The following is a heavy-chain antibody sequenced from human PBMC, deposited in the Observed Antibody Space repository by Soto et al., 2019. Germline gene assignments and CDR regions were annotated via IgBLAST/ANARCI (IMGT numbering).Heavy chain of an antibody. Sequence: QVQLVESXXXXXQPGRSLRLSCAXSGFTFSXYGMHWVRQAPGKGLEWVAVISYDGSNKYYADSVKGRFTISRDNSKNTLYLQMNSLRAEDTAVYYCASPQTTGTTPPDYWGQGTLVTVSS. V-gene: IGHV3-30*03. D-gene: IGHD1-7*01. CDR3: ASPQTTGTTPPDY. CDR2: ISYDGSNK. CDR1: GFTFSXYG. J-gene: IGHJ4*02.